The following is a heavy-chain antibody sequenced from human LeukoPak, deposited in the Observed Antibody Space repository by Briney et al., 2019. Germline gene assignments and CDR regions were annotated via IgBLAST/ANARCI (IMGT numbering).Heavy chain of an antibody. Sequence: PGGSLRLSCAASGFTFSSYGMSWVRQAPGKGLEWVSAISGSGGSTYYADSVKGRFTISRDNSKNTLYLQMNSVRVEETAVYYCAINTPIMGYYNGMDVWGQGTTVTVSS. CDR2: ISGSGGST. J-gene: IGHJ6*02. CDR3: AINTPIMGYYNGMDV. V-gene: IGHV3-23*01. D-gene: IGHD3-10*01. CDR1: GFTFSSYG.